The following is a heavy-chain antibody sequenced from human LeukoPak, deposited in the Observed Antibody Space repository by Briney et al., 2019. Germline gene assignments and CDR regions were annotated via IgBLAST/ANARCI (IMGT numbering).Heavy chain of an antibody. CDR1: GLTLSSYT. CDR2: ISGGEGYT. J-gene: IGHJ4*02. CDR3: ATPTTYFHDSSAFD. D-gene: IGHD3-22*01. V-gene: IGHV3-23*01. Sequence: QPGGSLRLSCAASGLTLSSYTMSWVRQAPGKGLEWVSSISGGEGYTYYADSVKGRFTISRDNSENTLYLQMSSLRAEDTAVYYCATPTTYFHDSSAFDWGQGTLVTVSS.